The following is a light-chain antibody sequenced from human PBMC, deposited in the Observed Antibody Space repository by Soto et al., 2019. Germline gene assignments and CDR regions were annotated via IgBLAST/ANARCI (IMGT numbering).Light chain of an antibody. CDR3: SSYTSSSTLVI. CDR1: SSDVGGYDS. Sequence: QSALTQPASVSGSPGQSITISCTGSSSDVGGYDSVSWYQQHPGKVPKLMIYDVTNRPSGVSNRFSGSKSGNTASLTISGLQAEDEADYYCSSYTSSSTLVIFGGGTKVTV. J-gene: IGLJ2*01. V-gene: IGLV2-14*01. CDR2: DVT.